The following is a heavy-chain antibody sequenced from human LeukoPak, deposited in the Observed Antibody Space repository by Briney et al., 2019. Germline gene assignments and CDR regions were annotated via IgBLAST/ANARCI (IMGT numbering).Heavy chain of an antibody. V-gene: IGHV4-59*01. D-gene: IGHD1-26*01. J-gene: IGHJ4*02. CDR2: IYYSGST. CDR1: GGSISSYY. Sequence: KSSETLSLTCTVSGGSISSYYWSWIRQPPGKGLEWIGYIYYSGSTNYNPSLKSRVTISVDTSKNQFSLKLSSVTAADTAVYYCARVIRGSYFDYWGQGTLVTVSS. CDR3: ARVIRGSYFDY.